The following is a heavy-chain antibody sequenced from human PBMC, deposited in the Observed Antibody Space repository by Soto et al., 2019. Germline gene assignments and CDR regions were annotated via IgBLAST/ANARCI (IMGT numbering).Heavy chain of an antibody. CDR3: ARAVGGPTSNLDY. Sequence: QVQLVQSGAEEKKPGASVKVSCKASGYTFTSYAMHWVRQAPGQRLEWMGWINAGNGNTQYSQKFQGRVTITRDTSASTACMELSSLRSEDTAVYYCARAVGGPTSNLDYWGQGTLVTVSS. V-gene: IGHV1-3*05. D-gene: IGHD3-16*01. CDR1: GYTFTSYA. J-gene: IGHJ4*02. CDR2: INAGNGNT.